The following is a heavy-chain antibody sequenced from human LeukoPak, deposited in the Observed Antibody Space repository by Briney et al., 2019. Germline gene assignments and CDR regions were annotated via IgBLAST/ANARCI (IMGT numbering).Heavy chain of an antibody. Sequence: SPSQTLSLTCTVSGGSISSGSYYWSWIRQPAGKGLEWIGRIYTSGSTNYNPSLKSRVTISVDTSKSQFSLKLNSMTAADTAVYYCARGAQTYYDKAPVDYWGQGTLVTVSS. D-gene: IGHD3-22*01. CDR3: ARGAQTYYDKAPVDY. J-gene: IGHJ4*02. V-gene: IGHV4-61*02. CDR2: IYTSGST. CDR1: GGSISSGSYY.